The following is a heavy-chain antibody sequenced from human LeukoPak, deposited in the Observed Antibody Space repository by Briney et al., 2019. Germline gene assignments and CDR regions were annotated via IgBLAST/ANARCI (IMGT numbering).Heavy chain of an antibody. CDR2: INPANGYT. CDR3: AIRDGHTDH. J-gene: IGHJ4*02. V-gene: IGHV1-3*03. D-gene: IGHD5-24*01. CDR1: GYTFTNYA. Sequence: ASVKVSCKTSGYTFTNYAMHWVRQAPGQTIEWLAWINPANGYTRYSQHFQDRVTVSSDTSADTAYMEMSSLRSEDKAIYYCAIRDGHTDHWGQGTLVTVSS.